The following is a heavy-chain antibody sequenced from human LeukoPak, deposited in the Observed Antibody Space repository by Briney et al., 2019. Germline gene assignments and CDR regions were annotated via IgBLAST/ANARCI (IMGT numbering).Heavy chain of an antibody. CDR1: GFTVSSNY. CDR2: IYSGGST. D-gene: IGHD3-9*01. V-gene: IGHV3-66*04. Sequence: GGSLRLSCAASGFTVSSNYMSWVRQAPGKGLEWVSVIYSGGSTYYADSVKGRFTISRDNSKNTLYLQMNSLRAEDTAVYYCAGPDTGAYYYYGMDVWGQGTTVTVSS. CDR3: AGPDTGAYYYYGMDV. J-gene: IGHJ6*02.